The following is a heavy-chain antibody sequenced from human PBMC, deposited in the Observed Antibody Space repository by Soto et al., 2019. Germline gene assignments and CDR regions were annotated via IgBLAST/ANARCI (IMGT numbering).Heavy chain of an antibody. CDR2: ILGRDDNT. D-gene: IGHD5-12*01. CDR1: GFSFNTFD. J-gene: IGHJ4*02. Sequence: EVQVLESGGDLVEPGGSLRLSCAASGFSFNTFDMSWVRQAPGKGLEWVSVILGRDDNTYYADSGKGRYTISRDTFKNTIHLQMNSLRVEDTALYFCTKGAWLDYWGQGTLVTVS. V-gene: IGHV3-23*01. CDR3: TKGAWLDY.